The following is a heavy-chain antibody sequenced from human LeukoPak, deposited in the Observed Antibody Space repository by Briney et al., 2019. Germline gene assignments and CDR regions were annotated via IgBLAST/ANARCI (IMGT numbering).Heavy chain of an antibody. V-gene: IGHV4-59*10. J-gene: IGHJ3*02. CDR1: GGSFSGYY. CDR2: IYTSGST. D-gene: IGHD6-13*01. Sequence: SETLSLTCAVYGGSFSGYYWSWIRQPAGKGLEWVGRIYTSGSTNYNPSLKSRVTMSVDTSKNQFSLKLSSVTAADTAVYYCARGAAAAGFDAFDIWGQGTMVTVSS. CDR3: ARGAAAAGFDAFDI.